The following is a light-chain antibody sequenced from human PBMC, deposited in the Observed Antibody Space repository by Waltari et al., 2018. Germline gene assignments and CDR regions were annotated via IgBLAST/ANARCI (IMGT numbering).Light chain of an antibody. CDR3: SSYTNTNSWL. Sequence: QSALTQPASVSGSPGQAITISCTGTSSDVRGYNYVSWYQQHPGKAPKLMIYDVSKRPSGVSNRFSGSRSGNTASLTISGLQAEDESDYYCSSYTNTNSWLFGGGTKLTVL. CDR1: SSDVRGYNY. CDR2: DVS. J-gene: IGLJ3*02. V-gene: IGLV2-14*01.